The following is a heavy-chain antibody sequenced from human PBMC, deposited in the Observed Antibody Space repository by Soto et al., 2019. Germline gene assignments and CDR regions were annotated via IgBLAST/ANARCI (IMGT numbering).Heavy chain of an antibody. CDR1: GFTXGDYA. Sequence: PGGSLRLSCTGSGFTXGDYAVNWFRQAPGKGLEWVGFIRRKAYGGTTEYAASVRGRFTISRDDSKTLAYLQMDSLKTEDTAVYYCARDEAPDYWGQGILVTVSS. CDR3: ARDEAPDY. CDR2: IRRKAYGGTT. V-gene: IGHV3-49*03. J-gene: IGHJ4*02.